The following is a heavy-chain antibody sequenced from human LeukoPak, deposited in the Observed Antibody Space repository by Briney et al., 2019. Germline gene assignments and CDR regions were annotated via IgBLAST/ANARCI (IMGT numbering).Heavy chain of an antibody. D-gene: IGHD3-10*01. CDR1: GGTFSSYA. J-gene: IGHJ4*02. CDR2: IIPIFGTA. V-gene: IGHV1-69*13. CDR3: ARGTTMVRGVIRSFDY. Sequence: GASVKVSCKASGGTFSSYAISWVRQAPGQGLEWMGGIIPIFGTANYAQKFQGRVTITADESTSTAYMELSSLRSEDTAVYYCARGTTMVRGVIRSFDYWGQGTLVTVSS.